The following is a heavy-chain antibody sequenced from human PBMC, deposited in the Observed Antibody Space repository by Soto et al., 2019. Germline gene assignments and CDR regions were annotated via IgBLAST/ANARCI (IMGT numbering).Heavy chain of an antibody. CDR2: IKPNSGDT. V-gene: IGHV1-2*02. Sequence: QVQLVQSGAEVKKAGASVTVSCKASGYIFDAYRMHWVRQAPGQGLEWVGWIKPNSGDTQYAPKFRGRVTMTRDRSINTVYMDLSSLGSDDTAIYYCAREARAWDSKPLDCWGQGTLVTVSS. CDR3: AREARAWDSKPLDC. CDR1: GYIFDAYR. D-gene: IGHD4-4*01. J-gene: IGHJ1*01.